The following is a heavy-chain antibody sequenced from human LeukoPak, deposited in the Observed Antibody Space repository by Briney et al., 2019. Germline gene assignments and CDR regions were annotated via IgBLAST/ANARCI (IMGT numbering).Heavy chain of an antibody. Sequence: GGSLRLSCAASGFTFSSYSMNWVRQAPGKGLEWVSYISSSSSTIYYADSVKGRFTISRDNAKNSLYLQMNSLRAEDTAIYYCARDPGAVVNGDWYFDLWGRGTLVTVSS. CDR1: GFTFSSYS. J-gene: IGHJ2*01. D-gene: IGHD4-23*01. CDR2: ISSSSSTI. V-gene: IGHV3-48*04. CDR3: ARDPGAVVNGDWYFDL.